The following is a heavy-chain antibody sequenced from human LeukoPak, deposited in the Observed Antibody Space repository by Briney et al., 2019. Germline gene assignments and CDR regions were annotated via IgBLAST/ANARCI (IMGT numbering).Heavy chain of an antibody. CDR1: GYTFTSYD. J-gene: IGHJ6*02. CDR3: AEAKDYYYGMDV. V-gene: IGHV1-8*01. CDR2: TNPNSGNT. Sequence: ASVKVSCKASGYTFTSYDINWVRQATGQGLEWMGWTNPNSGNTGYAQKFQGRVTMTRNTSISTAYMELSSLRSEDTAVYYCAEAKDYYYGMDVWGQGTTVTVSS.